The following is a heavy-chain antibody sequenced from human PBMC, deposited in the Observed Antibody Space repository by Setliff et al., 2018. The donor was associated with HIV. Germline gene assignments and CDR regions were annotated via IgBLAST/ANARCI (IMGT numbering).Heavy chain of an antibody. Sequence: PSETLSLTCTVSGDSISTYCWIWIRQPPGKGLEWIGNICTSGSTNYNPSLKSRVTISVDTSKNQFSLNLSSVTAADTAVYYCASSLSGDSEPWYFDLWGRGTLVTVSS. D-gene: IGHD4-17*01. J-gene: IGHJ2*01. CDR1: GDSISTYC. V-gene: IGHV4-4*09. CDR2: ICTSGST. CDR3: ASSLSGDSEPWYFDL.